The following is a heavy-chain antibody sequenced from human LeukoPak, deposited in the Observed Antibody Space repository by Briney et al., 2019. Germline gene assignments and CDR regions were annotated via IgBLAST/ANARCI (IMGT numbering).Heavy chain of an antibody. D-gene: IGHD2-15*01. V-gene: IGHV1-2*02. CDR2: INPNSGGT. Sequence: GASVKVSCKASGYTFTGYYMHWVRQAPGQGLEWMGWINPNSGGTNYAQKFQGRVTMTRDTSISTAYMELSRLRSDDTAVYYCARDIVGYCSGGSCYAPASGPNWFDPWGQGTLVTVSS. J-gene: IGHJ5*02. CDR1: GYTFTGYY. CDR3: ARDIVGYCSGGSCYAPASGPNWFDP.